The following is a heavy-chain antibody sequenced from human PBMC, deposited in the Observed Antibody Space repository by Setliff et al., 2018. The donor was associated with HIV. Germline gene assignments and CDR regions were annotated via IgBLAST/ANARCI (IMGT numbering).Heavy chain of an antibody. D-gene: IGHD3-22*01. CDR1: GYTFSNYG. Sequence: GASVKVSCKASGYTFSNYGITWVRQAPGQGLEWMGGFDPEDGETIYAQKFQGRVTMTGNTSISTAYMELSSLRSEDTAVYYCARGGGGYYYVGAVDIWGQGTVVTVSS. CDR2: FDPEDGET. V-gene: IGHV1-8*01. J-gene: IGHJ3*02. CDR3: ARGGGGYYYVGAVDI.